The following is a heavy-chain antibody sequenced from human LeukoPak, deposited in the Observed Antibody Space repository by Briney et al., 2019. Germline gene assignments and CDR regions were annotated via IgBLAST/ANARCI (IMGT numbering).Heavy chain of an antibody. V-gene: IGHV3-23*01. D-gene: IGHD4-17*01. J-gene: IGHJ4*02. CDR2: ISGGGGST. Sequence: GGSLRLSCAASGFTFSSYAMSWVRQAPGKGLEWVSAISGGGGSTYYADSVKGRFTISRDNSKNTLYLQMNSLRAEDTATYYCAKDSAYGDYEHFDYWGQGTLVTVSS. CDR3: AKDSAYGDYEHFDY. CDR1: GFTFSSYA.